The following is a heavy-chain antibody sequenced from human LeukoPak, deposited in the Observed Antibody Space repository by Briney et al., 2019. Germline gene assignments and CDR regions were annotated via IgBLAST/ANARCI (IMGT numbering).Heavy chain of an antibody. CDR3: ARSPSGYRFDS. V-gene: IGHV4-61*01. D-gene: IGHD3-22*01. CDR1: GGSVSGTSYY. Sequence: SETLSLTCTVSGGSVSGTSYYWSWIRQPPGKGLEWIGYISYRGSTNYNPSLNSRVTISVDTSKNQFSLKLRSVTAADTAVYYCARSPSGYRFDSWGQGTLVTVSS. J-gene: IGHJ4*02. CDR2: ISYRGST.